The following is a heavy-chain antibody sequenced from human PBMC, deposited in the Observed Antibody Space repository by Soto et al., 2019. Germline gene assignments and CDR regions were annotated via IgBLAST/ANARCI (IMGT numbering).Heavy chain of an antibody. D-gene: IGHD3-10*01. CDR2: IYYSGST. CDR3: ARRRWLHLLYFDY. J-gene: IGHJ4*02. V-gene: IGHV4-59*01. Sequence: LSLTCTVSGGSISSYYWSWIRQPPGKGLEWIECIYYSGSTNYNPSLKRRVTISVDTSKNQFSLNLRSVTAAETAVYYCARRRWLHLLYFDYWGQGTLVTVS. CDR1: GGSISSYY.